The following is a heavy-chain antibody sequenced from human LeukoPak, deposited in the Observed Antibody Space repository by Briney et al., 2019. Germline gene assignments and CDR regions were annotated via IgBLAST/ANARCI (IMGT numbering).Heavy chain of an antibody. V-gene: IGHV3-7*01. CDR2: INQDASEI. CDR1: GFTFSTYW. Sequence: GGSLRLSCAASGFTFSTYWMNWYRQAPGKGLEWGGNINQDASEINYVDSVRGRFTISRDNAKNSLHLQMNSLSAEDTAVYYCATDRDNSDWQKRFDSWGQGTLVTVSS. CDR3: ATDRDNSDWQKRFDS. J-gene: IGHJ4*02. D-gene: IGHD2-21*02.